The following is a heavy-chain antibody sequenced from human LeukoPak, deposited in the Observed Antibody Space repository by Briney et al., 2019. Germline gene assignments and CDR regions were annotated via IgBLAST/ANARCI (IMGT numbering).Heavy chain of an antibody. J-gene: IGHJ3*02. Sequence: PSETLSLTCTVSGGSISSYYWSWIRQPAGKGLEWIGRIYTSGSTNYNPSLKSRVTMSVDTSKNQLSLKLSSVTAADTAVYYCARTPTIWFGELGDAFDIWGQGTMVTVSS. D-gene: IGHD3-10*01. V-gene: IGHV4-4*07. CDR1: GGSISSYY. CDR2: IYTSGST. CDR3: ARTPTIWFGELGDAFDI.